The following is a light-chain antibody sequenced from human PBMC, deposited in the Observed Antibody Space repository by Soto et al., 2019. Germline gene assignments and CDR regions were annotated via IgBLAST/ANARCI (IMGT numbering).Light chain of an antibody. V-gene: IGKV3-20*01. Sequence: EIVLTQSPGTLSLSPGERASLSCRATQTVSGNSLAWYQQKPGQAPKLLIHGASTRATGIPDRFSGSGAGTDCTLSISRLEPEDFAVYDCQGYGSSPKTCGQGTKGEVK. J-gene: IGKJ1*01. CDR3: QGYGSSPKT. CDR2: GAS. CDR1: QTVSGNS.